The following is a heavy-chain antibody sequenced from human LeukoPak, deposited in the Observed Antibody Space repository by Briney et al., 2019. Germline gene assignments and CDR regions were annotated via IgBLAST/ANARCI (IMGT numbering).Heavy chain of an antibody. J-gene: IGHJ4*02. CDR2: IHYSGST. Sequence: PSETLSLTCTVSGGSISSYYWSWIRQPPGKGLEWIGYIHYSGSTNYNPSLKSRVTISVDTSKNQFSLNLRSVTAEDTAVYYCARVPYDDYVLDYWGQGTLVTVSS. D-gene: IGHD4-17*01. CDR1: GGSISSYY. CDR3: ARVPYDDYVLDY. V-gene: IGHV4-59*01.